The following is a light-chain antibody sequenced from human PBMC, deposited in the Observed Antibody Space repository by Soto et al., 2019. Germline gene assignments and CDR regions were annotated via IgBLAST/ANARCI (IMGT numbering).Light chain of an antibody. Sequence: QSVLTQPASVSGSPGQSITISCTGTSSDVGDYNYVSWYQQHPGKAPKLMIYDVSNRPSGVSNRFSGSKSGNTASLTISGLQAEDEADYYCSSYTTSTSFVVFGGWTKVTVL. V-gene: IGLV2-14*03. CDR2: DVS. CDR3: SSYTTSTSFVV. J-gene: IGLJ2*01. CDR1: SSDVGDYNY.